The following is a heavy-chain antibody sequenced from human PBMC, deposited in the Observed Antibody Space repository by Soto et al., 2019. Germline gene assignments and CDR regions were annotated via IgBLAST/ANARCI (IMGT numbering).Heavy chain of an antibody. Sequence: QVQLVQSGAEVKKPGASVRVSCKASGYTLTSYSMHWVRQAPGQGLEWMRIINPSGDNIRYAQNFQGRVTITMDTSTSTVYLELSSLRSEDTAIYYCARDPQGYCSGGRCYHFDYWGQGTLVTVSS. CDR2: INPSGDNI. V-gene: IGHV1-46*01. CDR3: ARDPQGYCSGGRCYHFDY. J-gene: IGHJ4*02. D-gene: IGHD2-15*01. CDR1: GYTLTSYS.